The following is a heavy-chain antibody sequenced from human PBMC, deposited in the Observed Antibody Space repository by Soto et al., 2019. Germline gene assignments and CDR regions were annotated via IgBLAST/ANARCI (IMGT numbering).Heavy chain of an antibody. CDR2: IIPILGIA. CDR1: GGTFSSYT. CDR3: ASLSIASRPDDY. V-gene: IGHV1-69*02. D-gene: IGHD6-6*01. Sequence: QVQLVQSGAEVKKPGSSVKVSCKASGGTFSSYTISWVRQAPGQGLEWMGRIIPILGIANYAQKFQGRVTSTADKSTSTAYMELSSLRSEDTAVYYCASLSIASRPDDYWGQGTLVTVSS. J-gene: IGHJ4*02.